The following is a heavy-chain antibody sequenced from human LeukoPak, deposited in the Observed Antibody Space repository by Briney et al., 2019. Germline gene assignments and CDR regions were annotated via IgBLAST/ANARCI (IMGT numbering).Heavy chain of an antibody. CDR1: GGTFTSYA. V-gene: IGHV1-69*04. Sequence: SSVTVSCKASGGTFTSYAISWVRQAPGQGLEWMGRIIPIFGIANYAQKFQGRVTITADKSTSTAYMELRSLRSEDTAVYYCARDETEGYSSGWYLCWFDPWGQGTLVTVSS. CDR3: ARDETEGYSSGWYLCWFDP. CDR2: IIPIFGIA. D-gene: IGHD6-19*01. J-gene: IGHJ5*02.